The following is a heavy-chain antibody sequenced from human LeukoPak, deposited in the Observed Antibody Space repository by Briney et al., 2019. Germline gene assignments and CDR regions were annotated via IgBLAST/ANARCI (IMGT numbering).Heavy chain of an antibody. CDR3: ARARGVRGVIEYYFDY. Sequence: SQTLSLTCTVSGGSISSGGYYWSWIRQHPGKGLKWIGYIYYSGSTYYNPSLKSRVTISVDTSKNQFSLKLSSVTAADTAVYYCARARGVRGVIEYYFDYWGQGTLVTVS. CDR1: GGSISSGGYY. J-gene: IGHJ4*02. D-gene: IGHD3-10*01. CDR2: IYYSGST. V-gene: IGHV4-31*03.